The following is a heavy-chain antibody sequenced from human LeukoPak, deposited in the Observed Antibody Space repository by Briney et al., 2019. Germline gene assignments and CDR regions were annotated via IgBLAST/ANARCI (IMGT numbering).Heavy chain of an antibody. D-gene: IGHD4-17*01. J-gene: IGHJ5*02. Sequence: GGFLILSCAASGFTFSTNAMSWVRQAPGKGLEWVSGISRSGGSTYYADSVKGRFTISRDNSKNTLYLQMNSLRGEDTAVYYCAKTGSTVTALNWFDPWGQGTLVTVSS. CDR2: ISRSGGST. V-gene: IGHV3-23*01. CDR1: GFTFSTNA. CDR3: AKTGSTVTALNWFDP.